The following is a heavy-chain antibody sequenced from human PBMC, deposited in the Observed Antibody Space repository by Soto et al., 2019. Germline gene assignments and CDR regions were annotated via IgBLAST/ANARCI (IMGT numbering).Heavy chain of an antibody. V-gene: IGHV3-30*18. J-gene: IGHJ5*02. CDR1: GFTFSGYG. CDR3: AKDGQGYCISTSCSNWFDP. CDR2: IS. D-gene: IGHD2-2*01. Sequence: QVQLVESGGGVVQPGRSLRLSCAASGFTFSGYGMHWVRQAPGKGLEWVAVISSVKGRFTISRDKSKNTLYLQMNSLRAEDTAVYYCAKDGQGYCISTSCSNWFDPWGQGTLVTVSS.